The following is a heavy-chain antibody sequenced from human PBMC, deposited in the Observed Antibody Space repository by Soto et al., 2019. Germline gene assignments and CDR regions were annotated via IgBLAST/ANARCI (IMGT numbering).Heavy chain of an antibody. Sequence: PSETLSLTCTVSGGSISGYWWSWIRQPPGKGLEWIGYIYYSGNTNYNPSLKSRVTISVDMSNNQFSLKLSSVTAADTAVYYCARRYPSGEFDFWGQGTLVTVSS. V-gene: IGHV4-59*08. CDR3: ARRYPSGEFDF. J-gene: IGHJ4*02. CDR1: GGSISGYW. D-gene: IGHD6-25*01. CDR2: IYYSGNT.